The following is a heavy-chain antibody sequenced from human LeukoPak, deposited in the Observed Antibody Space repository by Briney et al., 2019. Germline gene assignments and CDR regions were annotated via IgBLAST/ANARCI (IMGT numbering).Heavy chain of an antibody. D-gene: IGHD5-24*01. Sequence: SETLSLTCAVYGGSFSGYYWSWIRQPPGKGLEWIGEISHSGSTNCNPSLKSRVTISVDTSKNQFSLKLSSVTAADTAVYYCARGDGRDGYKGRLEYWGQGNLVTVSS. CDR1: GGSFSGYY. V-gene: IGHV4-34*01. CDR3: ARGDGRDGYKGRLEY. J-gene: IGHJ4*02. CDR2: ISHSGST.